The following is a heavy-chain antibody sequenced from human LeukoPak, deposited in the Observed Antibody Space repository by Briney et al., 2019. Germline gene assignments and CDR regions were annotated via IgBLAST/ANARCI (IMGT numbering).Heavy chain of an antibody. CDR2: ISGSDGST. CDR3: ATGRGYCTGGSCYSDY. J-gene: IGHJ4*02. V-gene: IGHV3-23*01. CDR1: GFTFSNYA. D-gene: IGHD2-15*01. Sequence: PGGSLRLSCTASGFTFSNYAMSWVRQAPGKGLEWVSTISGSDGSTYYADSVKGRFTISRDNSKNTLYLQMNSLRVEDTAIYYCATGRGYCTGGSCYSDYWGQGTLVTVSS.